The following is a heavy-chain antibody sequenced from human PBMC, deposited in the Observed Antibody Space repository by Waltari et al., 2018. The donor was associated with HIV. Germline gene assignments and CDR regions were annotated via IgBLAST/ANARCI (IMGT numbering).Heavy chain of an antibody. J-gene: IGHJ4*02. CDR2: IYYGGST. V-gene: IGHV4-39*01. D-gene: IGHD3-10*01. CDR1: GGSSNRYS. CDR3: ARHDSGTYYYFDY. Sequence: QLQLQESGPGLVKPSETLSLTCSVSGGSSNRYSWGWIRQPPGKGLEWIGSIYYGGSTFYNSSLKSRLTISVDTSKNQFSLKLSSVTAADTAVYYCARHDSGTYYYFDYWGQGTLVTVSS.